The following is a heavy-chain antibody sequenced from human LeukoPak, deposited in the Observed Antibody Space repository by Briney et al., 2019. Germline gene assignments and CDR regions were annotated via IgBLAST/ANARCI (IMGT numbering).Heavy chain of an antibody. J-gene: IGHJ3*02. CDR1: GGSISSHY. CDR2: IYTSGST. D-gene: IGHD1-1*01. Sequence: SETLSLTCTVSGGSISSHYWSWIRQPPGKGLEWIGYIYTSGSTNYNPSLKSRVTISLDTSKNQFSLKLSSVTAADTAVYYCARRYVMMEEDAFDIWGQGTMVTVSS. V-gene: IGHV4-4*09. CDR3: ARRYVMMEEDAFDI.